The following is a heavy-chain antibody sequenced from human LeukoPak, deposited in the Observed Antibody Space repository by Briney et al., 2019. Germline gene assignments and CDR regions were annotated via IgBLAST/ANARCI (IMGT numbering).Heavy chain of an antibody. Sequence: PSETLSLTCAVYGGSFSGYYWSWIRQPPGKGLEWIGEINHSGSTNYNPSLKSRVTISVDTSKNQFSLTLSSVTAADTAVYYCARLAAGRGNYYYYYMDVWGKGTTVTVSS. D-gene: IGHD6-13*01. J-gene: IGHJ6*03. CDR3: ARLAAGRGNYYYYYMDV. V-gene: IGHV4-34*01. CDR2: INHSGST. CDR1: GGSFSGYY.